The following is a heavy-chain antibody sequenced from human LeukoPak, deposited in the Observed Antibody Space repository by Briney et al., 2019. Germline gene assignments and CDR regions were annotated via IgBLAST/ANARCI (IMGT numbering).Heavy chain of an antibody. V-gene: IGHV4-4*07. Sequence: SETLSLTCTVSGGSISSYYWSWIRQPAGKGLEWIGRIYASSGSTKYNPSLESRVFMSLDTSKNQFSLKLTSVTAADTAVYYCARETLVRDYGMDVWGQGTTVTVSS. CDR1: GGSISSYY. J-gene: IGHJ6*02. CDR2: IYASSGST. CDR3: ARETLVRDYGMDV. D-gene: IGHD6-6*01.